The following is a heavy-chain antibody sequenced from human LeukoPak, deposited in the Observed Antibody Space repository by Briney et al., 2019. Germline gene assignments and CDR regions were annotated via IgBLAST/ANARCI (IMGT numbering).Heavy chain of an antibody. V-gene: IGHV4-61*05. J-gene: IGHJ4*02. D-gene: IGHD1-26*01. CDR3: ARGVNSGYFDY. CDR2: IYYSAST. CDR1: GGSISSTTYY. Sequence: SETLSLTCTVSGGSISSTTYYWGWIRQPLGKGLEMIGYIYYSASTNYKPSLKSRVTLSVDTSNNQFALKLTSVSAGDTAVYYCARGVNSGYFDYCGQGTMVTVSS.